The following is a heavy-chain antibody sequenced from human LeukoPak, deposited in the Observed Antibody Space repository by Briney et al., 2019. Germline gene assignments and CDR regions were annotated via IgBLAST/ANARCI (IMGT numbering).Heavy chain of an antibody. J-gene: IGHJ4*02. D-gene: IGHD2-15*01. Sequence: SLRLSCAAAGFSITNAWRSWVRQGPEKRLEWVGHIKSKSDGGRIYYAAPVKGRFVISVYDSKNTFYLQLDSLNTEAKAVYYCTTDRGIVERLLFYSWGQGTLVTVSS. CDR3: TTDRGIVERLLFYS. CDR1: GFSITNAW. CDR2: IKSKSDGGRI. V-gene: IGHV3-15*01.